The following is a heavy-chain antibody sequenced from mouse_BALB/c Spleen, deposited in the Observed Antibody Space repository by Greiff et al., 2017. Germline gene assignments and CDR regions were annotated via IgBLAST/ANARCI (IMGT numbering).Heavy chain of an antibody. CDR1: GYTFTSYD. Sequence: QVQLQQSGAELVKPGASVMLPCKASGYTFTSYDINWVRPRPELGLEWIGWLFPGDGSTKYNEKFKGKATLTTDKSSSTAYMQLSRLTSEDSAFYFCARSRITNSFAYWGQGTLVTVSA. CDR3: ARSRITNSFAY. D-gene: IGHD2-4*01. V-gene: IGHV1-85*01. J-gene: IGHJ3*01. CDR2: LFPGDGST.